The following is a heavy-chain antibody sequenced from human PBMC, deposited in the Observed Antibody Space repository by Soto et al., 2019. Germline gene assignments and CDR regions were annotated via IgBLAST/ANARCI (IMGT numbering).Heavy chain of an antibody. Sequence: QVQLVESGGGVVQPGRSLRLSCAASGFTFSSYGMHWVRQAPGKGLEWVAVISYDGSNKYYADSVKGRFTISRDNSKNPLYLQMNSLRAEDTAVYYCAKEVYDSSGYDYHYYYYGMDVWGQGTTVTVSS. CDR3: AKEVYDSSGYDYHYYYYGMDV. CDR2: ISYDGSNK. V-gene: IGHV3-30*18. D-gene: IGHD3-22*01. J-gene: IGHJ6*02. CDR1: GFTFSSYG.